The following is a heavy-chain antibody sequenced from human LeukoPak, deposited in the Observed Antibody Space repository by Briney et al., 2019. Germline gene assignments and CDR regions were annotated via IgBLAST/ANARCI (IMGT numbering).Heavy chain of an antibody. CDR1: GFTFGNYA. CDR3: AGDSQEFFQH. Sequence: GGSLRLSCAASGFTFGNYAIHWVRQAPGKGLEWVSLISGDGGSTYYADSMKGRFTISRDNSKNSLYLQMNSLRTENTALYYCAGDSQEFFQHWGQGTLVTVSS. J-gene: IGHJ1*01. CDR2: ISGDGGST. V-gene: IGHV3-43*02.